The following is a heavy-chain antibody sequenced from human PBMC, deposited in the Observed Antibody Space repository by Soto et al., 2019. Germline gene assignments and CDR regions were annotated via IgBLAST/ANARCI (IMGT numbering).Heavy chain of an antibody. CDR3: AHGPGRIEIPSTRAFDI. Sequence: QITLKDSGPTLGSPTQNLTLTCSLSGFSLTTGGEAVGGIRQPPGKGLEWLGLTYWNEDKGYSPSLKSRLTITRDTSKNQVVLKVTSMDPVDTATYYCAHGPGRIEIPSTRAFDIWGPGTTVTVSS. D-gene: IGHD2-2*01. V-gene: IGHV2-5*01. CDR2: TYWNEDK. J-gene: IGHJ3*02. CDR1: GFSLTTGGEA.